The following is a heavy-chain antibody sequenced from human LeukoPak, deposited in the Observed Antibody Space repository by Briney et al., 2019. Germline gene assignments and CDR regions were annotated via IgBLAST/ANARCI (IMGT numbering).Heavy chain of an antibody. J-gene: IGHJ4*02. CDR3: ARAPTSVSNPYYFDY. V-gene: IGHV5-51*01. Sequence: GGSLKISCKGSGYSFTTYWIGWVRHVPGKGLECMGVIYPGDYDTRYSPSFKGQVTISVDKSISSAYLQWSGLKASDTAIYYCARAPTSVSNPYYFDYWGQGTLVTVSS. CDR1: GYSFTTYW. CDR2: IYPGDYDT.